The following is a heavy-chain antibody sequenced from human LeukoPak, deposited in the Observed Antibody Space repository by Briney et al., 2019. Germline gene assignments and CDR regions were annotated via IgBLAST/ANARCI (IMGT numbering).Heavy chain of an antibody. CDR2: ISGSGGST. CDR3: AKVKAVVVPAAFDP. D-gene: IGHD2-2*01. Sequence: GGSLRLSCVASGFTFSNYAMNWVRQAPGKGLEWVSAISGSGGSTYYADSVKGRFTISRDNSKNTLYLQMNSLRAEDTAVYYCAKVKAVVVPAAFDPWGQGTLVTVSS. CDR1: GFTFSNYA. J-gene: IGHJ5*02. V-gene: IGHV3-23*01.